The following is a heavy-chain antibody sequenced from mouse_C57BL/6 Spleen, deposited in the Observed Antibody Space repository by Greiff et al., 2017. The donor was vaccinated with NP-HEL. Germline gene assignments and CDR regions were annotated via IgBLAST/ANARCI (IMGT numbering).Heavy chain of an antibody. CDR2: IYPGDGDT. CDR1: GYAFSSSW. J-gene: IGHJ4*01. CDR3: ASLQDYYAMDY. V-gene: IGHV1-82*01. D-gene: IGHD6-1*01. Sequence: QVQLKQSGPELVKPGASVKISCKASGYAFSSSWMNWVKQRPGKGLEWIGRIYPGDGDTNYNGKFKGKATLTADKSSSTAYMQLSSLTSGDSAVYFCASLQDYYAMDYWGQGTSVTVSS.